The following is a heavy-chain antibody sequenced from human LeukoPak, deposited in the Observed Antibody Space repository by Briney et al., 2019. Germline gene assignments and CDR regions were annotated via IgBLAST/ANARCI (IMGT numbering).Heavy chain of an antibody. CDR1: GYTFTGYY. CDR3: ARDRIEARNYYYYMDV. J-gene: IGHJ6*03. CDR2: INPNSGGT. V-gene: IGHV1-2*02. Sequence: ASVKVSCKASGYTFTGYYMHWVRQAPGQGLEWMGWINPNSGGTNYAQKFQGRVTMTRDTSISTAYMELSRLRSDDTAVYYCARDRIEARNYYYYMDVWGKGTTVTVSS. D-gene: IGHD6-6*01.